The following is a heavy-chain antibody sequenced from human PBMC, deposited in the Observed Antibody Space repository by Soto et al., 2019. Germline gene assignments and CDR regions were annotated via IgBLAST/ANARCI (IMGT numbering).Heavy chain of an antibody. CDR1: GFTFRSYV. D-gene: IGHD3-16*01. CDR2: TSYDGSNK. V-gene: IGHV3-30*19. CDR3: SRWGTTGGLDV. Sequence: QVHLVESGGGVVQPGTSLRVSCVGSGFTFRSYVIHWVRQAPGKGLEWVALTSYDGSNKYYGDSVRGRFTISRDNSRNTVELQMDSLRVEDTALYYCSRWGTTGGLDVWGQGTLVSVSS. J-gene: IGHJ1*01.